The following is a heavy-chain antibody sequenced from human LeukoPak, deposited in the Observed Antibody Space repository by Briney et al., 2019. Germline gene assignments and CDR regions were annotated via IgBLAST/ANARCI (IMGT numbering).Heavy chain of an antibody. CDR2: ISWNSGSI. J-gene: IGHJ3*02. D-gene: IGHD2-2*01. V-gene: IGHV3-9*01. Sequence: PGRSLRLSCAASGFTFDDYAMHWVRQAPGKGLEWVSGISWNSGSIGYADSVKGRFTISRDNSKNTLYLQMNSLRAEDTAVYYCAKVDCSSTSCYEDAFDIWGQGTMVTVSS. CDR3: AKVDCSSTSCYEDAFDI. CDR1: GFTFDDYA.